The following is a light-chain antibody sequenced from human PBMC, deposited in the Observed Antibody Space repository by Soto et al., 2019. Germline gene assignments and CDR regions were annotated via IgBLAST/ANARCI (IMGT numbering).Light chain of an antibody. CDR2: GAS. J-gene: IGKJ1*01. CDR3: QESYSTLRT. V-gene: IGKV1-39*01. CDR1: QSISRY. Sequence: DIQMTQSPSSLSASVGDRVTITCRASQSISRYLNWYQQKPGEAPRLLMYGASSLQSGVPARFSGSGSGKDFPLTISSLQHEDFAIYYCQESYSTLRTFGQGTKVEIK.